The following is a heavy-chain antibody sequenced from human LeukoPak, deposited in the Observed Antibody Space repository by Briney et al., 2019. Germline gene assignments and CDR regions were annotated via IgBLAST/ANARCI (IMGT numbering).Heavy chain of an antibody. Sequence: ASVKVSCRASGYTFTSYDINWVRQATGQGLEWMGWMNPNSGNTGYAQKFQGRVTMTRNTSISTAYMELSSLRSEDTAVYYCAMGQLDLGDAFDIWGQGTMVTVSS. D-gene: IGHD2-2*01. CDR1: GYTFTSYD. CDR3: AMGQLDLGDAFDI. CDR2: MNPNSGNT. J-gene: IGHJ3*02. V-gene: IGHV1-8*01.